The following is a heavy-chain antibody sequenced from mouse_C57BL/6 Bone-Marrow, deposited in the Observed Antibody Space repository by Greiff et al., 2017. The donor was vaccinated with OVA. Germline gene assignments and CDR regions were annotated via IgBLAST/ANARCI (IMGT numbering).Heavy chain of an antibody. J-gene: IGHJ1*03. CDR1: GYTFTSYW. D-gene: IGHD2-14*01. CDR2: IYPGNSNT. Sequence: VQLKQSGTVLARPGASVKMSCKTSGYTFTSYWMHWVKQRPGQGLEWIGAIYPGNSNTSSNQKFKGKAKLTAGTSASTAYMELSSLTNEDSAVYYCTRRGVRRYFDVWGTGTTVTVSS. V-gene: IGHV1-5*01. CDR3: TRRGVRRYFDV.